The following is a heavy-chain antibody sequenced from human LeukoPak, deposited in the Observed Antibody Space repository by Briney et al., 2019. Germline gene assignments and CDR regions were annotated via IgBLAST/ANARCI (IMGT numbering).Heavy chain of an antibody. CDR1: GFTFTGYY. V-gene: IGHV1-2*02. Sequence: GASVKVSCKASGFTFTGYYMHWVRQAPGQGLEWMGWINPNSGGTNYAQKFQGRVTMTRDTSISTAYMELSRLRSDDTAVYYCARGHPYYYYGMDVWGQGTTDTVSS. J-gene: IGHJ6*02. CDR2: INPNSGGT. CDR3: ARGHPYYYYGMDV.